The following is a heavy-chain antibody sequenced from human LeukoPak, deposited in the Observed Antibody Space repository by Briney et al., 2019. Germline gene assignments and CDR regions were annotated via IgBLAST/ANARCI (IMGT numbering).Heavy chain of an antibody. D-gene: IGHD3-16*01. Sequence: GGSLRLSCAASEFTFSSYWMIWVRQAPGKGLEWVANIKLDGSEKYYVDSVRGRFTISRDNAKNSLYLQMNSLRAEDTAVYYCARGGEDYWGQGTLVTVSS. V-gene: IGHV3-7*01. J-gene: IGHJ4*02. CDR3: ARGGEDY. CDR1: EFTFSSYW. CDR2: IKLDGSEK.